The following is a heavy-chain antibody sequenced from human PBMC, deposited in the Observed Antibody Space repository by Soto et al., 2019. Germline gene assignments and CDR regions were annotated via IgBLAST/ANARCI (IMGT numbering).Heavy chain of an antibody. V-gene: IGHV3-23*01. CDR3: AKRGLLLWFGEPRYYFDY. D-gene: IGHD3-10*01. Sequence: PGGSLRLSCAASGFTFSKHWMHWVRQAPGKGLVWVSAISGSGGSTYYADSVKGRFTISRDNSKNTLYLQMNSLRAEDTAVYYCAKRGLLLWFGEPRYYFDYWGQGTLVTVS. J-gene: IGHJ4*02. CDR1: GFTFSKHW. CDR2: ISGSGGST.